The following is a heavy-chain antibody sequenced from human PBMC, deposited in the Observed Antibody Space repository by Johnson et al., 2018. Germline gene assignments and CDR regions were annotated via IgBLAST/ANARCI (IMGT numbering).Heavy chain of an antibody. CDR1: GFTFDDYP. CDR3: VKDSTHARGTYPPFGGLDI. Sequence: VQLVESGGGLVQPGRSLRLSCAASGFTFDDYPMHWVRQAPGKGLEWVSGITWNSGSIGYGDSVRGRFTISRDNAKNSLYLQMNSLRPEDTALYYGVKDSTHARGTYPPFGGLDIWGQGTMDTVSS. V-gene: IGHV3-9*01. J-gene: IGHJ3*02. D-gene: IGHD4-23*01. CDR2: ITWNSGSI.